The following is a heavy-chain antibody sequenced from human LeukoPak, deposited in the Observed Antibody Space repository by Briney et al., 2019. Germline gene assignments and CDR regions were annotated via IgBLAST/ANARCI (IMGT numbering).Heavy chain of an antibody. J-gene: IGHJ4*02. CDR2: ISYDGSNK. Sequence: QTGGSLRLSCAASGLTFSSYAMHWVRQAPGKGLEWVAVISYDGSNKYYADSVKGRFTISRDNSKNTLYLQMNSLRAEDTAVHYCARDFDYSLDYWGQGTLVTASS. CDR3: ARDFDYSLDY. D-gene: IGHD4-11*01. CDR1: GLTFSSYA. V-gene: IGHV3-30-3*01.